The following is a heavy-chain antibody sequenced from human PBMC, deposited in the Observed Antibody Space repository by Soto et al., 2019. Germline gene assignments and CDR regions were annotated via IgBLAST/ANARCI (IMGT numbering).Heavy chain of an antibody. J-gene: IGHJ4*01. CDR3: ARDPSPYTSGWYGIDF. CDR1: GFTFSSYA. V-gene: IGHV3-30-3*01. Sequence: PGGSLRLSCAASGFTFSSYAMHWVRQAPGKGLEWVAVISYDGSNKYYADSVKGRFTISRDNSKNTLYLQMNSLRAEDTAVYYCARDPSPYTSGWYGIDFWGHGTLVTVSS. D-gene: IGHD6-19*01. CDR2: ISYDGSNK.